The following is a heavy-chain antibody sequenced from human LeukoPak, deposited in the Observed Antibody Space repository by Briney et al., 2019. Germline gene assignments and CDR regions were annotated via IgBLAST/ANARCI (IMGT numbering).Heavy chain of an antibody. Sequence: QPGGSLRLSCAASGFTFSSYDMSWVRQAPGKGLEWVSAISGSGGGTYYADSVKGRFTISRDNSKNTLYLQMNSRRAEDTAVYYCATSVDTAMVTMSAFDIWGQGTMVTVSS. CDR1: GFTFSSYD. CDR3: ATSVDTAMVTMSAFDI. V-gene: IGHV3-23*01. CDR2: ISGSGGGT. D-gene: IGHD5-18*01. J-gene: IGHJ3*02.